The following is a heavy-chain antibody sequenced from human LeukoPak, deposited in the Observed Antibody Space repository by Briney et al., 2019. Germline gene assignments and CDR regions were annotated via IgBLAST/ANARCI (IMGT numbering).Heavy chain of an antibody. CDR3: ARDGYYGSGSTHFDY. CDR1: GFTVSSNY. Sequence: GGSLRLSCAASGFTVSSNYMSWVRQAPGKGMEWVSVIYSGGSTYYADSVEGRFTISRDNSKNTLYLQMNSLRAEDTAVYYCARDGYYGSGSTHFDYWGQGTLVTVSS. V-gene: IGHV3-66*01. CDR2: IYSGGST. D-gene: IGHD3-10*01. J-gene: IGHJ4*02.